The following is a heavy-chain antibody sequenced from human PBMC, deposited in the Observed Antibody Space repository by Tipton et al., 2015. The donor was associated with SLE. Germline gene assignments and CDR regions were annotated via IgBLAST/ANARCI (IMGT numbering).Heavy chain of an antibody. Sequence: TLSLTCTVPGGSISSSSYYWGWIRQPPGKGLEWIGSIYYSGSTYYNPSLKSRVTISVDTSKNQFSLKLSSVTAADTAVYYCARGATTKTWFDPWGQGTLVTVSS. CDR1: GGSISSSSYY. D-gene: IGHD1-26*01. V-gene: IGHV4-39*07. CDR2: IYYSGST. CDR3: ARGATTKTWFDP. J-gene: IGHJ5*02.